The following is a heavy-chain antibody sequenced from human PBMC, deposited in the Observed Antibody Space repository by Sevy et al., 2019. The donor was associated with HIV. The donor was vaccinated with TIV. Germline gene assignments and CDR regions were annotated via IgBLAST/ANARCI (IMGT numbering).Heavy chain of an antibody. CDR2: INQDGNKK. J-gene: IGHJ4*02. CDR1: GFTLSSYW. D-gene: IGHD6-13*01. Sequence: GGSLRLSCAASGFTLSSYWVNWVRQAPGKGLEWVANINQDGNKKYYVDSVKGRFTISRDNIMNSVHSQMNSLRAEDTAVYYCVRAMAAAQSYWGQGALVTVSS. V-gene: IGHV3-7*01. CDR3: VRAMAAAQSY.